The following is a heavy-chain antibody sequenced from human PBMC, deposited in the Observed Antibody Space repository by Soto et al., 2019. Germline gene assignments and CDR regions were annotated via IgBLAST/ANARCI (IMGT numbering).Heavy chain of an antibody. V-gene: IGHV3-72*01. D-gene: IGHD3-16*01. CDR2: TANKRSRYTT. CDR3: ARAGFGHGLDV. CDR1: GFTSSDHY. Sequence: EVELVESGGGLVQAGGSLRVSCGVSGFTSSDHYMDWVRQAPGKGLEWVGRTANKRSRYTTEYAESVKGRFIISRDDSKNSVYLQMNRMKIEDTAVYYCARAGFGHGLDVWGQGTTVTVSS. J-gene: IGHJ6*02.